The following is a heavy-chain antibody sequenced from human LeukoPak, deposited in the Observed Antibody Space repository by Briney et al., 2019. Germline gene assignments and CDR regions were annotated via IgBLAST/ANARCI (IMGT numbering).Heavy chain of an antibody. V-gene: IGHV1-46*01. J-gene: IGHJ4*02. D-gene: IGHD3-10*01. CDR3: ARHYDSGSYPLDF. CDR2: INPSGGST. CDR1: GYTFIRYY. Sequence: ASVKVSCKASGYTFIRYYMHWVRQAPGQGLEWMGIINPSGGSTSYAQKFQGRVTMTRDTSTSTVYMELSRLRSEDTAVYYCARHYDSGSYPLDFWGQGTLVTVST.